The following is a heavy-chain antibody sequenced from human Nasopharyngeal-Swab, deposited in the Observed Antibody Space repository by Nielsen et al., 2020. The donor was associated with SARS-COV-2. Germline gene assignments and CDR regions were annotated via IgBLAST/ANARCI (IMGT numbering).Heavy chain of an antibody. D-gene: IGHD1-14*01. CDR2: IYYSGNT. CDR3: ARTAAGTYFDYSGLDV. J-gene: IGHJ6*02. Sequence: RQPPGKGLEWIGYIYYSGNTNYNPSLKNRVTISVDTSRDRFSLTLTSVTAADTAVYFCARTAAGTYFDYSGLDVWGQGTTVTVSS. V-gene: IGHV4-59*01.